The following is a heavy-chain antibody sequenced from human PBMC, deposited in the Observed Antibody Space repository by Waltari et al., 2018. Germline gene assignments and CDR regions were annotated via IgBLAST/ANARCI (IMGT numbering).Heavy chain of an antibody. V-gene: IGHV3-23*04. D-gene: IGHD3-22*01. CDR2: ISGSGGST. J-gene: IGHJ4*02. Sequence: EVQLVESGGGLVQPGGSLRLSCAASGFTFSSYAMSWVRQAPGTGLEWVSAISGSGGSTYYADSVKGRFTSSRDNSKNTLYLQMNSLRAEDTAVYYCAKTVSSGYEFDYWGQGTLVTVSS. CDR1: GFTFSSYA. CDR3: AKTVSSGYEFDY.